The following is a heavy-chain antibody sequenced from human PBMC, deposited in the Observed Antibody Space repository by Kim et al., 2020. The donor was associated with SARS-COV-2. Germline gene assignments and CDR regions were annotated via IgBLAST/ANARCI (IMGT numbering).Heavy chain of an antibody. J-gene: IGHJ1*01. CDR2: ISAYYGNT. D-gene: IGHD3-10*01. Sequence: ASVKVSCKASGYTFTTYGISWVRQAPGQGLEWMGWISAYYGNTRYAQRLQGRVTMTRDTSTSTAYMELRSLIYDDPAVYYCARESEVRGHIYFHQWGQG. V-gene: IGHV1-18*01. CDR3: ARESEVRGHIYFHQ. CDR1: GYTFTTYG.